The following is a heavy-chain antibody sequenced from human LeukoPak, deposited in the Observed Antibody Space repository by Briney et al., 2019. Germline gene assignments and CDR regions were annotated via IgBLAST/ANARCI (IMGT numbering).Heavy chain of an antibody. CDR1: GYTFTGYY. CDR2: ISAYNGNT. D-gene: IGHD3-9*01. J-gene: IGHJ4*02. CDR3: ARDMFPYYDILTGGLDY. Sequence: ASVKVSCKASGYTFTGYYMHWVRQAPGQGLEWMGWISAYNGNTNYAQKLQGRVTMTTDTSTSTAYMELRSLRSDDTAVYYCARDMFPYYDILTGGLDYWGQGTLVTVSS. V-gene: IGHV1-18*04.